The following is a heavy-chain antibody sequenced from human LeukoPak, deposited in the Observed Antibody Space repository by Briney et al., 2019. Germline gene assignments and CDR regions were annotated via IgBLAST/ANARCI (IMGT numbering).Heavy chain of an antibody. J-gene: IGHJ4*02. CDR1: GYTFTGYY. V-gene: IGHV1-2*02. CDR3: ARDQNLAGTDAFCFDY. D-gene: IGHD6-19*01. CDR2: INPNSGGT. Sequence: ASVKVSCKASGYTFTGYYMHWVRQAPGQGLEWMGWINPNSGGTNYAQKFQGRVTMTRDTSISTAYMELSRLRSDDTAVYYCARDQNLAGTDAFCFDYWGQGTLVTVSS.